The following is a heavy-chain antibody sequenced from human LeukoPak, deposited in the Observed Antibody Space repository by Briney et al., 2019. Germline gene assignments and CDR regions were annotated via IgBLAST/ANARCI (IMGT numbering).Heavy chain of an antibody. Sequence: GSLRLSCAASRFPFSRYAMSWVRQPPGKGLEWIGEINHSGSTNYNPSLKSRVTISVDTSKNQFSLKLSSVTAADTAVYYCARHNNYYYDSSGYYGGYYYYMDVWGKGTTVTVSS. V-gene: IGHV4-34*01. CDR1: RFPFSRYA. CDR3: ARHNNYYYDSSGYYGGYYYYMDV. J-gene: IGHJ6*03. D-gene: IGHD3-22*01. CDR2: INHSGST.